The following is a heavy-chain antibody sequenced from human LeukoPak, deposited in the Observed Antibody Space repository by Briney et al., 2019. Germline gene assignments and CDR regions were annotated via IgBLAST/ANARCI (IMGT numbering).Heavy chain of an antibody. CDR3: AKEIRDQQW. V-gene: IGHV6-1*01. D-gene: IGHD6-19*01. J-gene: IGHJ4*02. CDR1: GDSVSSNSAA. CDR2: TYYRSRWYT. Sequence: SQTLSLTCVISGDSVSSNSAAWNWIRQSPSRGLEWLRRTYYRSRWYTEYATSVKSRITISPDTSKNQFSLQLTSVTPEDTAVYYCAKEIRDQQWWGQGSLVTVSS.